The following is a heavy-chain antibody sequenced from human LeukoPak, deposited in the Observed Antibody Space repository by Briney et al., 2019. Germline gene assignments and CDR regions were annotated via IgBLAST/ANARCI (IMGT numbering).Heavy chain of an antibody. J-gene: IGHJ3*02. V-gene: IGHV4-30-4*01. CDR1: GGSISSGDYY. D-gene: IGHD3-10*01. CDR3: ARDAITMVRGAANAFDI. CDR2: IYYSGST. Sequence: PSQTLSLTCTVSGGSISSGDYYWSWIRQPPGKGLEWIGYIYYSGSTYYNPSLKSRVTISVDTSKNQFSLKLSSVTAADTAVYYCARDAITMVRGAANAFDIWGQGTMVTVSS.